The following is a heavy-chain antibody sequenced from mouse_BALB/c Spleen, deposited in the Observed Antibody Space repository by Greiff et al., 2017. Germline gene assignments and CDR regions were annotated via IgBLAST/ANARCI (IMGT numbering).Heavy chain of an antibody. Sequence: QVQLQQSGAELVRPGTSVKVSCKASGYAFTNYLIEWVKQRPGQGLEWIGVINPGSGGTNYNEKFKGKATLTADKSSSTAYMQLSSLTSDDSAVYFCARRYGSSYDYAMDYWGQGTSVTVSS. J-gene: IGHJ4*01. CDR3: ARRYGSSYDYAMDY. D-gene: IGHD1-1*01. CDR2: INPGSGGT. V-gene: IGHV1-54*01. CDR1: GYAFTNYL.